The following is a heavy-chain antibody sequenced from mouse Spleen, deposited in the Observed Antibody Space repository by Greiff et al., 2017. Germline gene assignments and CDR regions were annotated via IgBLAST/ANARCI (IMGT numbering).Heavy chain of an antibody. D-gene: IGHD2-1*01. CDR3: ARSYGNRYWYFDV. CDR2: IYPGSGNT. CDR1: GYTFTDYY. Sequence: QVQLKQSGAELVRPGASVKLSCKASGYTFTDYYINWVKQRPGQGLEWIARIYPGSGNTYYNEKFKGKATLTAEESSSTAYMQLSSLTSEDSAVYFCARSYGNRYWYFDVWGAGTTVTVSS. V-gene: IGHV1-76*01. J-gene: IGHJ1*01.